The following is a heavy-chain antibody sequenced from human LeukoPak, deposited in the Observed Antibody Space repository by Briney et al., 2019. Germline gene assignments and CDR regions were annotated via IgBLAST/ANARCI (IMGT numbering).Heavy chain of an antibody. D-gene: IGHD6-19*01. V-gene: IGHV3-15*01. CDR2: IKSNTDGGTT. Sequence: GGSLRLSCAASGFAFSNAWMSWVRQAPGKGLEWVGRIKSNTDGGTTDYAAPVKGRFTISRDDSKNTLYLQMNSLKTEDTAVYYCTTDLQYSSGWLQIDYWGQGTLVPVSS. CDR1: GFAFSNAW. J-gene: IGHJ4*02. CDR3: TTDLQYSSGWLQIDY.